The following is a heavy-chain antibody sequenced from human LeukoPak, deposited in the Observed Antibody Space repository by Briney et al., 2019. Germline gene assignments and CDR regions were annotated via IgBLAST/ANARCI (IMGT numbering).Heavy chain of an antibody. CDR1: GFTFSSYS. CDR3: AKGKYYYDSSGYYGDAFDI. J-gene: IGHJ3*02. V-gene: IGHV3-21*01. D-gene: IGHD3-22*01. Sequence: GGSLRLSCAASGFTFSSYSMNWVRQAPGKGLEWVSSISSSSSYIYYADSVKGRFTISRDNSKNTLYLQMNSLRAEDTAVYYCAKGKYYYDSSGYYGDAFDIWGQGTMVTVSS. CDR2: ISSSSSYI.